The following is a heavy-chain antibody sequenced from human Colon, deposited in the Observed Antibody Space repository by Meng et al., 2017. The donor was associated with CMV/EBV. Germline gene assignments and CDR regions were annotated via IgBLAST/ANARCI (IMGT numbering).Heavy chain of an antibody. V-gene: IGHV1-18*01. J-gene: IGHJ6*02. D-gene: IGHD1-14*01. CDR2: ISPHSGNT. CDR3: ARDQGWYTRPLAV. Sequence: ASVKVSCKTSGYTFVDYDLSWVRQAPGQGLEWMGWISPHSGNTKYAQNLQGRVTMTTDTSTSTAYLELRSLRSDDTAVYYCARDQGWYTRPLAVWGQGTTVTVSS. CDR1: GYTFVDYD.